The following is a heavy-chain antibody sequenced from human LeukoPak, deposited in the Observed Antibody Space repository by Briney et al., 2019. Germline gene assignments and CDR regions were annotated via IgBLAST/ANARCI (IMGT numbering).Heavy chain of an antibody. CDR3: ARGYGDYEVTDY. D-gene: IGHD4-17*01. J-gene: IGHJ4*02. V-gene: IGHV3-11*04. Sequence: GGSLRLSCAASGFTFSNYYMSWIRQAPGKGLEWISYISTSGSNIYYADSVKGRFTISRDNAKNSLYLQMNSLRAEDTAVYYCARGYGDYEVTDYWGQGTLVTVSS. CDR1: GFTFSNYY. CDR2: ISTSGSNI.